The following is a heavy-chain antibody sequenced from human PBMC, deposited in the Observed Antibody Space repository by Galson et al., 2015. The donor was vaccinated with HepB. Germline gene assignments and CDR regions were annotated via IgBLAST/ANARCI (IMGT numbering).Heavy chain of an antibody. D-gene: IGHD1-26*01. J-gene: IGHJ4*02. Sequence: SLRLSCAASGFTFSSYGMHWVRQAPGKGLEWVAVIWYDGSNKYYADSVKGRFTISRDNSKNTLYLQMNSLRAEDTAVYYCARGPHSGSYYFDYWGQGTLVTVSS. CDR2: IWYDGSNK. CDR1: GFTFSSYG. CDR3: ARGPHSGSYYFDY. V-gene: IGHV3-33*01.